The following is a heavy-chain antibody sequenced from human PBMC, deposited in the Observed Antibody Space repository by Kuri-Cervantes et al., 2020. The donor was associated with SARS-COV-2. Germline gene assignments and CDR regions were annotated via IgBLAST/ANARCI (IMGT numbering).Heavy chain of an antibody. D-gene: IGHD2-15*01. V-gene: IGHV5-10-1*01. CDR3: ARGGSVVVVAVPFDY. Sequence: KVSCKGSGYIFTTYWISWVRQMPGKGLEWMGRIDPSDSYTNYSPSFQGHVTISADKSISTAYLQWSSLKASDTAMYYCARGGSVVVVAVPFDYWGQGTLVTVSS. CDR1: GYIFTTYW. CDR2: IDPSDSYT. J-gene: IGHJ4*02.